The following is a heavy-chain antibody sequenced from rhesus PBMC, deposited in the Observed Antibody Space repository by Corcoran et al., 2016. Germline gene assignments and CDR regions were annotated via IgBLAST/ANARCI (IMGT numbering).Heavy chain of an antibody. CDR2: IYGSSGST. D-gene: IGHD4-29*01. CDR1: GYSISSNY. V-gene: IGHV4-147*01. Sequence: QVQLQESGPGLVKPSETLSLTCAVSGYSISSNYWSWIRQPQGKGLELIGYIYGSSGSTYYKPSLKSRVTISTETAKNQFSLKLNSVTAADTAVYYCAREGTYGSSYYFDYWGQGVPVTVSS. CDR3: AREGTYGSSYYFDY. J-gene: IGHJ4*01.